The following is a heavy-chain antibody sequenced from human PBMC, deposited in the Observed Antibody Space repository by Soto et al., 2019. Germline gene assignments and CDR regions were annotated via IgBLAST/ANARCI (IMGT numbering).Heavy chain of an antibody. J-gene: IGHJ4*02. D-gene: IGHD2-8*01. CDR1: GYTFTTYG. V-gene: IGHV1-18*04. CDR2: IGGYNGDS. CDR3: ARVGINGWPLEYDY. Sequence: QPQLVQSGAEVRKPGASVKVSCKASGYTFTTYGISWVRQAPGQGLEWMGWIGGYNGDSHNAQTFQARLTMTRNTSTNTAYMELRSLRSDDTAVYYCARVGINGWPLEYDYGGQGTLVTVSS.